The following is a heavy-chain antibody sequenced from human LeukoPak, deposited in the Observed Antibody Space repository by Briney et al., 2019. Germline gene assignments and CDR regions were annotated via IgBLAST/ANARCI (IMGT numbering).Heavy chain of an antibody. CDR2: ISDDGSRQ. D-gene: IGHD3-10*01. Sequence: GRSLRLSCAATGFTFSNYAIHWGRQAPGKGLEWVAFISDDGSRQHYADSVEGRFTISRDNSRNTLNLQMNSLRAEDTAVYYYVKDRTGTYTLDYWGQGTLVTVSS. J-gene: IGHJ4*02. V-gene: IGHV3-30-3*01. CDR3: VKDRTGTYTLDY. CDR1: GFTFSNYA.